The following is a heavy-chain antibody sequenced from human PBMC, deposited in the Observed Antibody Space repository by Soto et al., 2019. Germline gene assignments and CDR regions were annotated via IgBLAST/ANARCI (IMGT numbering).Heavy chain of an antibody. CDR2: ISYDGSNK. V-gene: IGHV3-30*03. CDR1: GFTFSSYG. Sequence: QVQLVESGGGVVQPGRSLRLSCAASGFTFSSYGMHWVRQAPGKGLEWVAVISYDGSNKYYADSVKGRFTISRDNSKSTLYMQMNRLRAEDTAVYYSARSDTLRVSLRGMDVWGQGTTITVSS. CDR3: ARSDTLRVSLRGMDV. D-gene: IGHD6-13*01. J-gene: IGHJ6*02.